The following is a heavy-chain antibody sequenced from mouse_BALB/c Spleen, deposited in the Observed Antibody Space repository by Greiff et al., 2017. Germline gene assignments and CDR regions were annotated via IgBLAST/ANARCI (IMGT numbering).Heavy chain of an antibody. D-gene: IGHD2-4*01. Sequence: EVQLQESGPGLVKPSQSLSLTCSVTGYSITSGYYWYWIRQFPGNKREWMGYISYDGSNNYNPSLKNRISITRDTSKNQFFLKLNSVTTEDTATYYCARDYDYDAWFAYWGQGTLVTVSA. CDR2: ISYDGSN. J-gene: IGHJ3*01. CDR1: GYSITSGYY. V-gene: IGHV3-6*02. CDR3: ARDYDYDAWFAY.